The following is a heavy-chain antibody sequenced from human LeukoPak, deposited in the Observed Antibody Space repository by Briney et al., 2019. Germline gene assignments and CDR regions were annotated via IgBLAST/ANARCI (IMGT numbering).Heavy chain of an antibody. CDR2: VISSSSYI. D-gene: IGHD1-26*01. J-gene: IGHJ3*02. Sequence: GGSLRLSCAASAFTFSSYSMNWVRQAPGKGLEWVSSVISSSSYIYYADSVKGRFTISRDNAKNSLYLQMNSLRAEDTAVYYCARAKTERGGSYTSFIAFDIWGQGTMVTVSS. CDR3: ARAKTERGGSYTSFIAFDI. CDR1: AFTFSSYS. V-gene: IGHV3-21*01.